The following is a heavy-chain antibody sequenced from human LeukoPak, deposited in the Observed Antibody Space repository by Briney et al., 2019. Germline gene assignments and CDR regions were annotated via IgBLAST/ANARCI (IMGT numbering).Heavy chain of an antibody. D-gene: IGHD3-9*01. J-gene: IGHJ4*02. Sequence: ASVTVSCKASGYTFTNNYMHWVRQAPGQGLEWMGIINPSGGSTSYAQKFQGRVTLTRDTSTSTVSMELNSLRSEDTAVYYCARVGAILTGYHPIDNWGQGTRVTVSS. CDR2: INPSGGST. V-gene: IGHV1-46*01. CDR3: ARVGAILTGYHPIDN. CDR1: GYTFTNNY.